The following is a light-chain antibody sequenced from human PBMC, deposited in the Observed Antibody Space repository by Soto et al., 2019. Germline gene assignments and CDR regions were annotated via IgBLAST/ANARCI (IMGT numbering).Light chain of an antibody. Sequence: DIQMTQSPSSLSASVGDRVTITCRASDYVSSDLAWYHQRPGKAPKSLIYAASTLQRGVPARFGGSGSATAFTLTISSLQLDDFETCYCQQYNSFPFSVGPGTKVDI. J-gene: IGKJ3*01. CDR1: DYVSSD. CDR3: QQYNSFPFS. CDR2: AAS. V-gene: IGKV1D-16*01.